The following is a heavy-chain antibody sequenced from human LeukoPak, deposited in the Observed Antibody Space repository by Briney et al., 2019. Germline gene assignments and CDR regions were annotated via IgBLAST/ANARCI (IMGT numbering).Heavy chain of an antibody. CDR2: IYYTGST. D-gene: IGHD6-6*01. CDR1: GGSISSLY. CDR3: ARHRAYSSSSPFDY. Sequence: SETLSLTCSVSGGSISSLYWSWIRQPPGKGLEWIGYIYYTGSTNHNPSLKSRVTMFVDMSKNQFSLRLSSVTAADTAVYYCARHRAYSSSSPFDYWGQGTLVTVSS. J-gene: IGHJ4*02. V-gene: IGHV4-59*08.